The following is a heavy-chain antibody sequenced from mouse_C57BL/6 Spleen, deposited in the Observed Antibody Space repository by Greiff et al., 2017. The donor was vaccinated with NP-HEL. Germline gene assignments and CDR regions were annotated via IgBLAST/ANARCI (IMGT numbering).Heavy chain of an antibody. J-gene: IGHJ1*03. V-gene: IGHV5-4*01. D-gene: IGHD5-1*01. Sequence: EVQGVESGGGLVKPGGSLKLSCAASGFTFSSYAMSWVRQTPEKRLEWVATISDGGSYTYYPDNVKGRFTISRDNAKNNLYLQMSHLKSEDTAMYDCARGRHEYGWYFDVWGTGTTVTVSS. CDR1: GFTFSSYA. CDR2: ISDGGSYT. CDR3: ARGRHEYGWYFDV.